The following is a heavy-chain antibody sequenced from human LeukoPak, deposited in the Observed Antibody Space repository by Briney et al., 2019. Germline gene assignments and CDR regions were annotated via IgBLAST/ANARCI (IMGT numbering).Heavy chain of an antibody. D-gene: IGHD1-26*01. CDR2: MIISGGST. V-gene: IGHV3-23*01. CDR1: GFTFSSYA. J-gene: IGHJ4*02. CDR3: AKEVGYRTRFFDY. Sequence: GGSLRLSCEASGFTFSSYAMTWARQVPGKGLEWVSSMIISGGSTYYADSVKGRFTISRDNSKNTLYLQMNSLRAEDTAVYYCAKEVGYRTRFFDYWGQGTLVTVSS.